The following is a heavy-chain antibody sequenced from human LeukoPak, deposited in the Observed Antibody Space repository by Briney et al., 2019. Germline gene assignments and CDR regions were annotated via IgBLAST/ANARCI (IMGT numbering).Heavy chain of an antibody. CDR2: ISTYNGHT. V-gene: IGHV1-18*01. CDR3: ARDQVVGATAGTFDY. CDR1: GYTFTNFG. Sequence: ASVKVSCRASGYTFTNFGISWVRQAPGQGLEWMGWISTYNGHTNYAQKLQGRVTLTTDTSTSTAYMELGNLRSDDTAVYYCARDQVVGATAGTFDYWGQGTLVTVSP. J-gene: IGHJ4*02. D-gene: IGHD1-26*01.